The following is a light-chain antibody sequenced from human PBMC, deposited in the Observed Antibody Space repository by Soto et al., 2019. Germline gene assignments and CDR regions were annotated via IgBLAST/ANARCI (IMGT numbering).Light chain of an antibody. J-gene: IGLJ1*01. Sequence: QSVLTQPASVYGSPGQSITISCTGTSSDVGSYNRVSWYQQHPGKAPKLMIYEGSQRPSGVSNRFSGSKSGNTASLTISGLQAEDEADYYCCSYAGSSTFYVFGTGTKLTVL. CDR1: SSDVGSYNR. CDR2: EGS. V-gene: IGLV2-23*03. CDR3: CSYAGSSTFYV.